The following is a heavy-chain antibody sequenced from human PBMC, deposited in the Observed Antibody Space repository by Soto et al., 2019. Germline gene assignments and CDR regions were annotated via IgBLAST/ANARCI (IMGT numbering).Heavy chain of an antibody. J-gene: IGHJ3*01. V-gene: IGHV4-4*07. D-gene: IGHD2-21*02. CDR2: VYSSGST. Sequence: TETLPVTCSVSGGSFSSYYWNWIRQPAGMGLEWIGRVYSSGSTNANPSLKSRVTMSIDTSKNQFSLKLSGVTAADLDVYYWEMGGMICVGYCLDSVEVWCQWTVVT. CDR1: GGSFSSYY. CDR3: EMGGMICVGYCLDSVEV.